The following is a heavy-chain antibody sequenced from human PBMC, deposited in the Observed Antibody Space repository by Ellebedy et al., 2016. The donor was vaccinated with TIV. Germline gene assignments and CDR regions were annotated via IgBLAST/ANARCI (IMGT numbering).Heavy chain of an antibody. CDR2: IDPSDSYT. V-gene: IGHV5-10-1*01. CDR1: GSSFTSYW. Sequence: GESLKISCKGSGSSFTSYWISWVRQMPGKGLEWMGRIDPSDSYTNYSPSFQGHVTISADKSISTAYLQWSSLKASDTAMYYCATGPDYYYDSSGYPFDYWGQGTLVTVSS. D-gene: IGHD3-22*01. CDR3: ATGPDYYYDSSGYPFDY. J-gene: IGHJ4*02.